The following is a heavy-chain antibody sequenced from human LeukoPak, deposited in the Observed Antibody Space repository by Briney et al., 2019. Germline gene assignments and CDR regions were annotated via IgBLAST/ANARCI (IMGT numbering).Heavy chain of an antibody. CDR3: AKGSYKRYFDWPWYFDL. V-gene: IGHV3-30*18. CDR2: ISYDGSNK. CDR1: GFTFSSYG. Sequence: AGGSLRLSCAASGFTFSSYGMHWVRQAPGKGLEWVAVISYDGSNKYYADSVKGRFTISRDNSKNTLYLQMNSLRAEDTAVYYCAKGSYKRYFDWPWYFDLWGRGTLVTVSS. J-gene: IGHJ2*01. D-gene: IGHD3-9*01.